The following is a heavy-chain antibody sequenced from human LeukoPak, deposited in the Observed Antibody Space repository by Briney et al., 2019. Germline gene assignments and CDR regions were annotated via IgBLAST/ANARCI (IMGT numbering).Heavy chain of an antibody. CDR1: GGTFSSYA. D-gene: IGHD3-9*01. Sequence: SVKVSCKASGGTFSSYAISWVRQAPGQGLEWMGGIIPIFGTANYAQKSQGRVTITADESTSTAYMELSSLRSEDTAVYYCARGAVEMLYDILTPYLDYWGQGTLVTVSS. CDR3: ARGAVEMLYDILTPYLDY. CDR2: IIPIFGTA. V-gene: IGHV1-69*01. J-gene: IGHJ4*02.